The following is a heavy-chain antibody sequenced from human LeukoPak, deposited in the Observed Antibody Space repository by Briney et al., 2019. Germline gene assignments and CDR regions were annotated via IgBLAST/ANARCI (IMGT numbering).Heavy chain of an antibody. CDR2: ISTYNGNT. D-gene: IGHD6-19*01. CDR3: ARDSSGWFHWFDP. V-gene: IGHV1-18*01. J-gene: IGHJ5*02. Sequence: GASVKVSCKASGYTFTNYGIIWVRQAPGQGLEWIGWISTYNGNTNYAQKFQDRVTMTTDTSTNTAYMELSSLRFDDTAVYYCARDSSGWFHWFDPWGQGTRVIVSS. CDR1: GYTFTNYG.